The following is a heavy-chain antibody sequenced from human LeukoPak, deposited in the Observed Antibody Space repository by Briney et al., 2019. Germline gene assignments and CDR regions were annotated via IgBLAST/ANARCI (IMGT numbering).Heavy chain of an antibody. J-gene: IGHJ4*02. D-gene: IGHD1-26*01. CDR1: GFTFSSYS. CDR3: VRESLSGSYSEY. V-gene: IGHV3-48*02. Sequence: PGGSLRLSCAASGFTFSSYSTNWVRQAPGKGLEWVSYISSSSSNIYYADSVKGRFTISRDNAKNSLYLQMNSLRDEDTAVYYCVRESLSGSYSEYWGQGTLVTVSS. CDR2: ISSSSSNI.